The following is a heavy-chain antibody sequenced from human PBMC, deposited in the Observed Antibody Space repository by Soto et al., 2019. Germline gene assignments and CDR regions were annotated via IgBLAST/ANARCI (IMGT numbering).Heavy chain of an antibody. CDR1: GGSITDYY. CDR3: ARQGFGPLHGLVDV. V-gene: IGHV4-59*08. J-gene: IGHJ6*02. D-gene: IGHD3-10*01. CDR2: SHHNWGS. Sequence: QVQLQESGPGLVKSSETLTLTCTVSGGSITDYYWSWIRLPPGKRLEWLGYSHHNWGSAYNPSLQSRVTISLDTSEKQLPLKLTSMTAADTAVYYCARQGFGPLHGLVDVWGQGTTVIVSS.